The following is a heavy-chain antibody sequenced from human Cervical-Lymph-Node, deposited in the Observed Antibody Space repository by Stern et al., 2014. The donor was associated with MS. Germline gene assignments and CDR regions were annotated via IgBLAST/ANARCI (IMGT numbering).Heavy chain of an antibody. V-gene: IGHV4-61*01. Sequence: QLQLQESGPGLVKPSETLSLTCTVSGGSVSSGSYYWSWIRQPPGKGLEWIGYIYYSGSTNYNPSLKSRVTISVDTSKNQFSLKLSSVTAADTAVYYCARDRLDSSHPPDYWGQGTLVTVSS. CDR1: GGSVSSGSYY. CDR2: IYYSGST. J-gene: IGHJ4*02. CDR3: ARDRLDSSHPPDY. D-gene: IGHD3-22*01.